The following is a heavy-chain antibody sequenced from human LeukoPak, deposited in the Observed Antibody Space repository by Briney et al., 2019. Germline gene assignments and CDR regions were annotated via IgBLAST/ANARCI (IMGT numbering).Heavy chain of an antibody. CDR2: IYYSGST. D-gene: IGHD3-16*02. V-gene: IGHV4-39*07. CDR1: GGSISSSSYY. J-gene: IGHJ4*02. Sequence: PSETLSLTCTVSGGSISSSSYYWGWIRQPPGKGLEWIGSIYYSGSTYYNPSLKSRVTISVDTSKNQFSLKLSSVTAADTAVYYCAREDYDYVWGSYPDYWGQGTLVTVSS. CDR3: AREDYDYVWGSYPDY.